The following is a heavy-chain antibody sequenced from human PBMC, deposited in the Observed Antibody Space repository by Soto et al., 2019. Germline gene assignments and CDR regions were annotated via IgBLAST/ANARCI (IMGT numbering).Heavy chain of an antibody. D-gene: IGHD3-3*01. CDR1: GYTFTSYG. CDR2: ISAYNGNT. Sequence: QVELVQSGAEVKKPGASVKVSCKASGYTFTSYGISWVRQAPGQGLEWMGWISAYNGNTNYAQKLQGRVTMTTDTSTSTAYMELRSLRSDDTAVYYCARVRITIFGVVISSWGFFAYWGQGTLVTVSS. CDR3: ARVRITIFGVVISSWGFFAY. J-gene: IGHJ4*02. V-gene: IGHV1-18*01.